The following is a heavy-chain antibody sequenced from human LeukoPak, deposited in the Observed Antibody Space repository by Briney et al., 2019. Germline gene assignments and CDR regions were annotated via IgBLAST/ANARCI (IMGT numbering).Heavy chain of an antibody. V-gene: IGHV4-39*01. D-gene: IGHD1-26*01. CDR2: IYYSGST. CDR3: ARLRGSYYFDY. Sequence: PSETLSLTCTVSGGSITSYYWSWIRQPPGKGLEWIGSIYYSGSTYYNPSLKSRVTISVDTSKNQFSLKLSSVTAADTAVYYCARLRGSYYFDYWGQGTLVTVSS. CDR1: GGSITSYY. J-gene: IGHJ4*02.